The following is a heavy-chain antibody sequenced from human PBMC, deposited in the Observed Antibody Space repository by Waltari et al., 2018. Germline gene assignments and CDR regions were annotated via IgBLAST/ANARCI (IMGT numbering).Heavy chain of an antibody. CDR3: ARGGLAGATPDY. J-gene: IGHJ4*02. V-gene: IGHV3-74*03. CDR1: GFTFNNYW. D-gene: IGHD1-26*01. Sequence: EVRLVESGGGLVQPGGSLRLSCAASGFTFNNYWIHWVRHAPGKGLVWVAYVNNEGTHTAYVDAVKGRFTASRDNAKNTLYLQMNSLRVEDTVYYCARGGLAGATPDYWGQGTPVTVSS. CDR2: VNNEGTHT.